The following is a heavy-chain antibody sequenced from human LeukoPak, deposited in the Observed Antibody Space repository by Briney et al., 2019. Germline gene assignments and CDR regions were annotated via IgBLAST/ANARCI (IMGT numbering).Heavy chain of an antibody. CDR3: ARYFYDSSGNTYYFDY. Sequence: PGGSLRLSCAPSGFTLSRNYMSWVRQAPGKCLEWASVIYSGGSTYYADSVKRRFTISRDNSNNTLYLQMNSLRAEDTAVYFCARYFYDSSGNTYYFDYWGQGTLVTVSS. D-gene: IGHD3-22*01. V-gene: IGHV3-53*01. CDR1: GFTLSRNY. J-gene: IGHJ4*02. CDR2: IYSGGST.